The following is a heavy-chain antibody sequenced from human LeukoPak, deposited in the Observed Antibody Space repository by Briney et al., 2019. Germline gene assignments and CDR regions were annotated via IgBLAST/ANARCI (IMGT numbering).Heavy chain of an antibody. CDR1: GFTFSSYS. V-gene: IGHV3-21*01. D-gene: IGHD3-3*01. CDR2: ISSSSSYI. J-gene: IGHJ6*03. Sequence: GGSLRLSCAASGFTFSSYSMNWLRQAPGKGLKWVSSISSSSSYIYYADSVKGRFTISRDNAKNSLYLQMNSLRAEDTAVYYCARDERSTIFGVVFYYMDVWGKGTTVTVSS. CDR3: ARDERSTIFGVVFYYMDV.